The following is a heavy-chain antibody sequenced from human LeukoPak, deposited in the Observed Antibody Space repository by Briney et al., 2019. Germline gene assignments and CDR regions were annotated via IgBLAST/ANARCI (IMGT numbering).Heavy chain of an antibody. CDR1: GFSFSDYW. V-gene: IGHV3-74*01. CDR2: INTHGSST. J-gene: IGHJ3*01. CDR3: ARPAPKTRNAFDV. Sequence: GGSLRLSCAASGFSFSDYWMHWVRQAPGKGLVWVSRINTHGSSTNYADSVKGRFTIPRDNAKNTLYLQMNSLRAEDTAVYYCARPAPKTRNAFDVWGQGTMVTVSS. D-gene: IGHD4-23*01.